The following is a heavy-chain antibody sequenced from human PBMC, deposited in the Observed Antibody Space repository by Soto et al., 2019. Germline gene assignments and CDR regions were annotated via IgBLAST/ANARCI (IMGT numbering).Heavy chain of an antibody. J-gene: IGHJ6*03. Sequence: SETLSLTCTVSGGSISSSSYYWGWIRQPPGKGLEWIGSMYYSGSTYYNPSLKSRVTISVDTSKNQFSLKLSSVTAADTAVYYCARNTNYYYYYMDVWGKGTTVTVSS. D-gene: IGHD2-2*01. CDR1: GGSISSSSYY. CDR2: MYYSGST. CDR3: ARNTNYYYYYMDV. V-gene: IGHV4-39*01.